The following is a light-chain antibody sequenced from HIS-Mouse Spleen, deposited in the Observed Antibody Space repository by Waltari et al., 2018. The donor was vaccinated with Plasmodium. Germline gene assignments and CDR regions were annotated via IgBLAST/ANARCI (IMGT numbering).Light chain of an antibody. V-gene: IGKV1-13*02. Sequence: AIQLTQSPSSLFASVGDRATITCRASQGISSALAWYQQKPGKAPKLLIYDASSLESGVPSRFSGSGAGTEFTFTISSLQPDDFATYYCQQYNGYWTFGQGTKVEIK. CDR1: QGISSA. CDR3: QQYNGYWT. J-gene: IGKJ1*01. CDR2: DAS.